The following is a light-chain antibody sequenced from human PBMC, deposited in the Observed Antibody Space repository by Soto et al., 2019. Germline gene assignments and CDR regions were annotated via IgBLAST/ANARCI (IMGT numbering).Light chain of an antibody. Sequence: QSVLTQPPSASGTPGQRVTISCSGSSSNIGSNYVYWYQQLPVTAPKLLIYRNNQRHSGVPDLFSGSKSGTSASLAISGRRSEDEADYYCAAWDDSLSGYVFGTGTKLTV. CDR3: AAWDDSLSGYV. CDR1: SSNIGSNY. CDR2: RNN. J-gene: IGLJ1*01. V-gene: IGLV1-47*01.